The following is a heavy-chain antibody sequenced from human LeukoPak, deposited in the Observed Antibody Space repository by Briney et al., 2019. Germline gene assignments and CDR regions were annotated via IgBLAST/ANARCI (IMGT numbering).Heavy chain of an antibody. J-gene: IGHJ5*02. V-gene: IGHV5-51*01. CDR2: IYPGDSDT. D-gene: IGHD3-10*01. CDR3: ARQNMVRGVIYWFDP. CDR1: GYNFNTYW. Sequence: GESLKISCKTSGYNFNTYWIGWVRQMPGKGLEWMGIIYPGDSDTRYSPSFQGQVTISADKSISTAYLQWSSLKASDTAMYYCARQNMVRGVIYWFDPWGQGTLVTVSS.